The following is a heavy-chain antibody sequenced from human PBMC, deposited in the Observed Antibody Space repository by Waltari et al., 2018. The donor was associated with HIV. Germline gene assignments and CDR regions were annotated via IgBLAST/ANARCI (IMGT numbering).Heavy chain of an antibody. V-gene: IGHV3-21*01. D-gene: IGHD2-8*01. J-gene: IGHJ6*02. Sequence: EVKLVESGGGVVKAGGYLMLSWSASGFTFSSYTMTWVRGATGKGLRWVSSISTSSRYIYYADSLKGRFTISRDNAKNSLYLQMNSLRAEDTAVYYCAREGFCSNGVCSHYYGMDVWGQGTTVTVSS. CDR3: AREGFCSNGVCSHYYGMDV. CDR1: GFTFSSYT. CDR2: ISTSSRYI.